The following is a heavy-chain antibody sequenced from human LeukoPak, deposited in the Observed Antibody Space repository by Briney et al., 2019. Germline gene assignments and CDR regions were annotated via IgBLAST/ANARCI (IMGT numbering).Heavy chain of an antibody. Sequence: SETLSHTCAVYGGSFSGYYWSWIRQPPGKGLEWIGEINHSGSTNYNPSLKSRVTISVDTSKNQFSLKLSSVTAADTAVYYCARDNGDYEYSYWGQGTLVTVSS. CDR1: GGSFSGYY. CDR3: ARDNGDYEYSY. V-gene: IGHV4-34*01. CDR2: INHSGST. D-gene: IGHD4-17*01. J-gene: IGHJ4*02.